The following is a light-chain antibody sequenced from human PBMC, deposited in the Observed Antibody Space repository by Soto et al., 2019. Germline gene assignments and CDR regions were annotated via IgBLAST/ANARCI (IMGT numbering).Light chain of an antibody. Sequence: QSALTQPPSLSAAPGQKVTISCAGSSANIGNNYVSWYQQLPGTAPKLLIYENNKRPSGIPDRFSGSKSGTSATLGITGLQPRDEADYYCGTWDSSLSAWVFGGGTKLTVL. CDR1: SANIGNNY. CDR2: ENN. CDR3: GTWDSSLSAWV. J-gene: IGLJ3*02. V-gene: IGLV1-51*02.